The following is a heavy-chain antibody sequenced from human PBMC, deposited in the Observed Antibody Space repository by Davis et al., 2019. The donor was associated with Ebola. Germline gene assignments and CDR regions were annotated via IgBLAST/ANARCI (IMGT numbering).Heavy chain of an antibody. CDR3: ARVAGIVATSGMDV. CDR1: GGSISSYY. J-gene: IGHJ6*02. V-gene: IGHV4-59*12. CDR2: IYYSGST. D-gene: IGHD5-12*01. Sequence: GSLRLSCTVSGGSISSYYWSWIRQPPGKGLEWIGYIYYSGSTNYNPSLKSRVTISVDTSKNQFSLKLSSVTAADTAVYYCARVAGIVATSGMDVWGQGTTVTVSS.